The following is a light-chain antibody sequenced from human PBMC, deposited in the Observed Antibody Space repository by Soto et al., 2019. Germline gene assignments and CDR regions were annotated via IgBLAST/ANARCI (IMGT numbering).Light chain of an antibody. CDR2: EDN. V-gene: IGLV6-57*03. J-gene: IGLJ3*02. CDR3: QSYDSSNLSV. CDR1: SGSIASNY. Sequence: NFMLTQPHSVSESPGKTVTISCTRSSGSIASNYVQWYQQRPGSAPTTVIYEDNQRPSGVPDRFSGSIDSSSNSASLTISGLKTEDEADYYCQSYDSSNLSVFGGGTKLT.